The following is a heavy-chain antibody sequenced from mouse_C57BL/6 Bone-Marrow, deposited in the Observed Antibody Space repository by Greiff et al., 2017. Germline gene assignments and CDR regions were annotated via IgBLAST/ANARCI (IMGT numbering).Heavy chain of an antibody. Sequence: QVQLQQSGAELMKPGASVKLSCKATGYTFTGYWIEWVKQRPGQGLEWIGEFLPGSGSTNYNEKFKGKATLTADTSSNTAYMQLSSLTSEDSAIYDCARCGYAMDYGGQGTSVTDSS. J-gene: IGHJ4*01. V-gene: IGHV1-9*01. CDR1: GYTFTGYW. CDR2: FLPGSGST. CDR3: ARCGYAMDY.